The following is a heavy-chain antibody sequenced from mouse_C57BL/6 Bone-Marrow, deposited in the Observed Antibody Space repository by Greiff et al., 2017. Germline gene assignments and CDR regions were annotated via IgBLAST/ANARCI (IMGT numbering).Heavy chain of an antibody. CDR2: IYPSSVNT. V-gene: IGHV1-81*01. Sequence: VKLMESGAELARPGASVKLSCKASGYTFTSYGLSWVKQRPGQGLEWIGEIYPSSVNTYYNEKFKGKATLTADKSSSTAYMERRSLTSEDSAVYFCARVGDGWIAYWGQGTLVTVSA. CDR3: ARVGDGWIAY. CDR1: GYTFTSYG. D-gene: IGHD2-13*01. J-gene: IGHJ3*01.